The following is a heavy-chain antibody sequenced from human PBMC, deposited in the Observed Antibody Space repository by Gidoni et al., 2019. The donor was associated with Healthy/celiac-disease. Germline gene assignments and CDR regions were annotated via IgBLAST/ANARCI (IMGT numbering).Heavy chain of an antibody. CDR1: GYSFTSYW. CDR3: ARQLELRPPYYYYYGMDV. V-gene: IGHV5-10-1*03. CDR2: IDPSDSYT. Sequence: EVQLVQSGAEVQKPGESLRISCKGSGYSFTSYWISWVRQMPGKGLEWMGRIDPSDSYTNYSPSFQGHVTISADKSISTAYLQWSSLKASDTAMYYCARQLELRPPYYYYYGMDVWGQGTTVTVSS. D-gene: IGHD1-7*01. J-gene: IGHJ6*02.